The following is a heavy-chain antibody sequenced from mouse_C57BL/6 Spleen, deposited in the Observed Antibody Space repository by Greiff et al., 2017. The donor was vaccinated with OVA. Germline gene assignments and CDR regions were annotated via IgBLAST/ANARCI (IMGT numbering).Heavy chain of an antibody. Sequence: EVQGVESGGGLVKPGGSLKLSCAASGFTFSSYAMSWVRQTPEKRLEWVATISDGGSYTYYPDNVKGRFTISRDNAKNNLYLQMSHLKSEDTAMYYGARGEGTYYGSSYEYFDVWGTGTTVTVSS. J-gene: IGHJ1*03. CDR1: GFTFSSYA. V-gene: IGHV5-4*01. D-gene: IGHD1-1*01. CDR2: ISDGGSYT. CDR3: ARGEGTYYGSSYEYFDV.